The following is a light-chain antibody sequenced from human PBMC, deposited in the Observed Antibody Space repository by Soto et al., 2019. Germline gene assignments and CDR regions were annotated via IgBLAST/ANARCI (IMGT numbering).Light chain of an antibody. CDR2: GAS. CDR1: QSVSSTY. Sequence: ENVLTQSPGTLSCSPGERATLSCTASQSVSSTYLAWYQQKPGKAPRLLIYGASSRATGIPDRFSGSGSGTDFTLTISSLEPDDFATYYCQQYSTTTWTFGQGTKVDI. J-gene: IGKJ1*01. V-gene: IGKV3-20*01. CDR3: QQYSTTTWT.